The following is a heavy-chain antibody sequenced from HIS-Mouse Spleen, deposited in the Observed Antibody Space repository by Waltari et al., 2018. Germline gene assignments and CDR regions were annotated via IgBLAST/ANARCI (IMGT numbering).Heavy chain of an antibody. V-gene: IGHV3-74*01. Sequence: EVQLVESGGGLVQPGGSLRLSCAASGFTFSSYWMHWVRQAPGKGLGWVSRINSDGSSTSYADSGKGRFTISRDNAKNTLYLQMNSLRAEDTAVYYCARDLELDAFDIWGQGTMVTVSS. J-gene: IGHJ3*02. CDR1: GFTFSSYW. D-gene: IGHD1-1*01. CDR3: ARDLELDAFDI. CDR2: INSDGSST.